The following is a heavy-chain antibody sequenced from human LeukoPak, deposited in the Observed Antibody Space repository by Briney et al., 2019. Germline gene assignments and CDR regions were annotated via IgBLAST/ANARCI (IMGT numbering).Heavy chain of an antibody. CDR3: AKDFLLPYYYDSSGSFDY. V-gene: IGHV3-23*01. D-gene: IGHD3-22*01. CDR2: ISGSGGST. Sequence: PGGSLRLSCAASGFTFSSYAMSWVCQAPGKGLEWVSAISGSGGSTYYADSVKGRFTISRDNSKNTLYLQMNSLRAEDTAVYYCAKDFLLPYYYDSSGSFDYWGQGTLVTVSS. J-gene: IGHJ4*02. CDR1: GFTFSSYA.